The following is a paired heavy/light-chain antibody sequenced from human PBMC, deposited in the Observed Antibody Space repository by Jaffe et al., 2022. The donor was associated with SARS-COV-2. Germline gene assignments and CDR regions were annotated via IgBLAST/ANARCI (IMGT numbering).Heavy chain of an antibody. CDR2: ISPYNGNT. CDR3: ARVGDVFDS. D-gene: IGHD1-26*01. J-gene: IGHJ4*02. Sequence: QVQLVQSGAEVVKPGASVKVSCKASGYTFNTYGISWLRQAPGQGLEWLGWISPYNGNTNYAQKLQGRVTMTTDTSTSTAYMDLRSLRSDDTAVYYCARVGDVFDSWGQGTLVTVSS. CDR1: GYTFNTYG. V-gene: IGHV1-18*01.
Light chain of an antibody. V-gene: IGKV1-16*02. J-gene: IGKJ1*01. Sequence: DIQMSQSPSSLSASVGDSVTITCRASQDIGISLAWYQQRPGKAPKSLIYAASSLHSGVPSKFSGSGSGTDFTLTISSLQPEDFATYYCQQYNTYPPTFGQGTKVEIK. CDR1: QDIGIS. CDR3: QQYNTYPPT. CDR2: AAS.